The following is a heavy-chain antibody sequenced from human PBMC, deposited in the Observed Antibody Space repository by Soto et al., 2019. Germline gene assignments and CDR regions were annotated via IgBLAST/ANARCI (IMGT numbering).Heavy chain of an antibody. Sequence: QVQLVQSGAEVKKPGASVKVSCKASGYTFTSYGISWVRQAPGQGLGWMGWISAYHGNTNYAQKLQGIVTMTTDTTTSTAYMELRSLRTDDTAVYYSARGAHYDILTGYPNDAFDIWGQGTMVTVSS. D-gene: IGHD3-9*01. CDR3: ARGAHYDILTGYPNDAFDI. J-gene: IGHJ3*02. CDR1: GYTFTSYG. CDR2: ISAYHGNT. V-gene: IGHV1-18*01.